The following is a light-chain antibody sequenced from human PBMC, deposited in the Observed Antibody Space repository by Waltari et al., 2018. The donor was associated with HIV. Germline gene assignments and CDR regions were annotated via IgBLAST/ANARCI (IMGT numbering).Light chain of an antibody. CDR3: QQMNSFT. V-gene: IGKV1-5*03. J-gene: IGKJ3*01. CDR1: QSIGPW. CDR2: KAS. Sequence: DIQLTQSPSTLSASVGDTVTITCRASQSIGPWLAWYQQKPGKAPKLVIYKASSLEIGIPSRFSGSVSVTQFTLTITSLQPDDFGTYYCQQMNSFTFGPGTKVD.